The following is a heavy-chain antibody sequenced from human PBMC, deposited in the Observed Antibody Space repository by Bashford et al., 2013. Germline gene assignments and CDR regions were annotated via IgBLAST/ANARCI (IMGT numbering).Heavy chain of an antibody. CDR2: SIIVEMP. Sequence: SETLSLTCSVSGGSISGYYWSWIRQPPGRDWSGLAISIIVEMPTTVLPQESSQHVSGHVQEPVSLKLSSVTAADTAVYYCARLMGYYNSGSYYSDFDYWGQGTLVTVSS. CDR1: GGSISGYY. J-gene: IGHJ4*02. V-gene: IGHV4-59*01. CDR3: ARLMGYYNSGSYYSDFDY. D-gene: IGHD3-10*01.